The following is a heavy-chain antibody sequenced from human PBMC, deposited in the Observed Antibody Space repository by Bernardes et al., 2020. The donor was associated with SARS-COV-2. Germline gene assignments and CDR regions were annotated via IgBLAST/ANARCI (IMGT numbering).Heavy chain of an antibody. CDR2: MNPNSGNT. V-gene: IGHV1-8*01. D-gene: IGHD7-27*01. CDR3: ARGVSDITNYYFDS. J-gene: IGHJ4*02. Sequence: ASVKVSCKSSGYTFTSYDINWVRQATGQGLEWMGWMNPNSGNTGFAQKFQGRVTMTWSTSISTAYMELSSLRSEDTAVYYCARGVSDITNYYFDSWGQGTLVTVSS. CDR1: GYTFTSYD.